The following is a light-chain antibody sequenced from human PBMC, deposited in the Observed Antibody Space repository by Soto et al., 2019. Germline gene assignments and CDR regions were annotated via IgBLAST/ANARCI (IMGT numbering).Light chain of an antibody. CDR3: QQYADSPLT. CDR1: QSVAKSY. V-gene: IGKV3-20*01. CDR2: DAS. J-gene: IGKJ4*01. Sequence: PGESATLSCRASQSVAKSYLAWFQHKPGQAPRLLIYDASSRATGIPDRFSGSGSGTDFTLTVSRLEPEDFAVYYCQQYADSPLTFGGGTKVDIK.